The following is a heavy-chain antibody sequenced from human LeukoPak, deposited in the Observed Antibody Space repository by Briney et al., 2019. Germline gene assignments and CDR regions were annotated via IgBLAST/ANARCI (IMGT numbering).Heavy chain of an antibody. J-gene: IGHJ4*02. CDR1: GFTFSTFS. V-gene: IGHV3-23*01. CDR3: AKGGRYCSPTSCAQTFDC. Sequence: GGSLRLSCAASGFTFSTFSMTWVRQTPGRGPEWIAVIAPRATPAMYADSVKGRFTISRDNSKDTLYLQMNSLRAEDTALYYCAKGGRYCSPTSCAQTFDCWGQGTLVTVSP. CDR2: IAPRATPA. D-gene: IGHD2-2*01.